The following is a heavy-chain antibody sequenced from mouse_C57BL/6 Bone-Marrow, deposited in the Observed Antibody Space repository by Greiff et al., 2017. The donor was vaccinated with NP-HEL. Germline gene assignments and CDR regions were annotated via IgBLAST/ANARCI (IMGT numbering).Heavy chain of an antibody. Sequence: QVQLKESGPELVKPGASVKISCKASGYTFTDYYINWVKQRPGQGLEWIGWIFPGSGSTYYNEKFKGKATLTVDKSSSTAYMLLSSLTSEDSAVFLCARAVCCGSGFVAWFACWGGGRLVAVCA. CDR1: GYTFTDYY. D-gene: IGHD1-1*01. V-gene: IGHV1-75*01. CDR3: ARAVCCGSGFVAWFAC. CDR2: IFPGSGST. J-gene: IGHJ3*01.